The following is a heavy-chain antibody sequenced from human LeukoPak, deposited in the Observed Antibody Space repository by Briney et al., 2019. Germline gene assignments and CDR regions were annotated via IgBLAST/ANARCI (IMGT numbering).Heavy chain of an antibody. D-gene: IGHD5-18*01. J-gene: IGHJ5*02. CDR2: IIPIFGTA. Sequence: GASVKVSCKSSGGIFSSYAISWVRQAPGQGLEWMGRIIPIFGTANYAQKFQGRVTITTDESTSTAYMELSSLRSEDTAVYYCAGLGYSYGPGGWFDPWGQGTLVTVSS. CDR1: GGIFSSYA. V-gene: IGHV1-69*05. CDR3: AGLGYSYGPGGWFDP.